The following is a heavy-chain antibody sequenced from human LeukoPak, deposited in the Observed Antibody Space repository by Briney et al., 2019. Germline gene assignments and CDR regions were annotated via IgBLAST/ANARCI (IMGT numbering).Heavy chain of an antibody. V-gene: IGHV7-4-1*02. Sequence: ASVKVSCKASGYTFTNYAMNWVRQAPGQGLEWMGWIHPSTGNPAYAQGFTGWFVFSLDTSVSTTYMEISSLKAEDTAVYFCARAFQSLGGLSLPDYWGQGTLVTVSS. CDR2: IHPSTGNP. D-gene: IGHD3-16*02. CDR3: ARAFQSLGGLSLPDY. CDR1: GYTFTNYA. J-gene: IGHJ4*02.